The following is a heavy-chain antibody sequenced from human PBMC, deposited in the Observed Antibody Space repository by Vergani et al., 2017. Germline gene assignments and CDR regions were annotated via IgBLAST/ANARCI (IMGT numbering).Heavy chain of an antibody. J-gene: IGHJ2*01. V-gene: IGHV4-59*08. CDR2: IYHSGST. D-gene: IGHD3-22*01. CDR3: ASSSIVVVGFDL. CDR1: GGSISSYY. Sequence: QVQLQESGPGLVKPSETLSLTCTVSGGSISSYYWSWIRQPPGKGLEWIGSIYHSGSTSYNPSLKSRVTISVDTSKNQFSLKLSSVTAADTAVYYCASSSIVVVGFDLWGRGTLVTVSS.